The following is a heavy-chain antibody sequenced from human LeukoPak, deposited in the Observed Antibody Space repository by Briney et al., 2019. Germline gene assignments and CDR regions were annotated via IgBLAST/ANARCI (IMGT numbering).Heavy chain of an antibody. CDR3: AKASAMIVVVSKHFDY. J-gene: IGHJ4*02. Sequence: LGGSLRLSCAASGFTLSRHPIFWVRQAPGKGLEWVAVISHDGGNKYYTDSVKGRFTVSRDNSKNTLYLQMNSLRAEDTAVYYCAKASAMIVVVSKHFDYWGQGTLVTVSS. CDR1: GFTLSRHP. CDR2: ISHDGGNK. V-gene: IGHV3-30*04. D-gene: IGHD3-22*01.